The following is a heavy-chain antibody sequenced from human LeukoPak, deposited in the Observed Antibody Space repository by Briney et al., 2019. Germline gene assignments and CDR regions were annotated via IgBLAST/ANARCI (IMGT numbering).Heavy chain of an antibody. D-gene: IGHD6-13*01. CDR2: IYYSGST. V-gene: IGHV4-59*08. Sequence: SETLPLTCTVSGGSISSYYWSWIRQPSGKGLEWIGYIYYSGSTNYNPSLKSRVTISVDTSKNQFSLKLSSVTAADTAVYYCARHVHSSSWFDYWGQGTLVTVSS. CDR3: ARHVHSSSWFDY. J-gene: IGHJ4*02. CDR1: GGSISSYY.